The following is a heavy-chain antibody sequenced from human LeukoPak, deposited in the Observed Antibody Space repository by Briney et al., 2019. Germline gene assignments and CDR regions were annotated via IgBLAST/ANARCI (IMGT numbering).Heavy chain of an antibody. J-gene: IGHJ4*02. CDR3: ASLGSSGWYLPY. CDR2: ISSSGSTI. CDR1: GFTFSSYE. V-gene: IGHV3-48*03. D-gene: IGHD6-19*01. Sequence: TGGSLRLSCAASGFTFSSYEMNWVRQAPGKGLEWVSYISSSGSTIYYADSVKGRFTISRDNAKNSLYLQMNSLRAEDTAVYYCASLGSSGWYLPYWGQGTLVTVSS.